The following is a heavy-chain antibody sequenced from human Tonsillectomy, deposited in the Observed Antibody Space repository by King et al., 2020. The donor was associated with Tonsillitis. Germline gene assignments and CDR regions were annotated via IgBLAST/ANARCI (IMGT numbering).Heavy chain of an antibody. CDR1: GYTFTGYY. CDR2: INPNNGGT. J-gene: IGHJ4*02. Sequence: QLVQSGAEVKKPGASVKVSCKASGYTFTGYYMHWVRQTPGQGLEWMGWINPNNGGTNYAQKFQGRVTMTRDTSISTAYMELSRLRSDDTAVYYCARDRNCGSSWPNYFDYWGQGTLVTVSS. CDR3: ARDRNCGSSWPNYFDY. V-gene: IGHV1-2*02. D-gene: IGHD6-13*01.